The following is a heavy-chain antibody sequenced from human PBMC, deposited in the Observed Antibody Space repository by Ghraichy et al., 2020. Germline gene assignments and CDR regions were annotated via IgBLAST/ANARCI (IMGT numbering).Heavy chain of an antibody. CDR2: INHTGNT. CDR1: GGSFSGYY. V-gene: IGHV4-34*01. CDR3: ARDSDYSTYFYYGMDV. J-gene: IGHJ6*02. D-gene: IGHD6-13*01. Sequence: SETLSLTCAVYGGSFSGYYWSWIRQPPGKGLEWIGEINHTGNTNYNPSLKSRVTISIHTSNNQFSLKLSSVTAADTAVYYCARDSDYSTYFYYGMDVWGQGTTVTVSS.